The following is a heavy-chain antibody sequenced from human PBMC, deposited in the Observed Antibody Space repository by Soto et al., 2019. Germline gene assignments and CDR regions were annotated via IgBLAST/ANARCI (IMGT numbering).Heavy chain of an antibody. CDR3: AGGSSSKIDY. CDR2: INSDGSTT. V-gene: IGHV3-74*01. Sequence: GGSLRLSCAASGFTFSTYWMHWVRQAPGKGLVWVSRINSDGSTTSYADSVKGRFTISRDNAKNTLYLQMNSLRAEDTAVYYCAGGSSSKIDYWGQGTLVTVSS. J-gene: IGHJ4*02. CDR1: GFTFSTYW. D-gene: IGHD6-13*01.